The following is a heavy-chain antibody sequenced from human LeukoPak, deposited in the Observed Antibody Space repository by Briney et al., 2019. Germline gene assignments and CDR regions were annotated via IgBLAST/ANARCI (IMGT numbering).Heavy chain of an antibody. V-gene: IGHV4-39*01. D-gene: IGHD3-10*01. CDR1: GGSISSSSDY. Sequence: PSETLSLTCTVPGGSISSSSDYWGWIRQPPGKGLEWIGSIYYSGSTYYNPSLKSRVTISVDTSKNQFSLKLSSVTAADTAVYYCAINYYGSGSLLDYWGQGTLVTVSS. J-gene: IGHJ4*02. CDR2: IYYSGST. CDR3: AINYYGSGSLLDY.